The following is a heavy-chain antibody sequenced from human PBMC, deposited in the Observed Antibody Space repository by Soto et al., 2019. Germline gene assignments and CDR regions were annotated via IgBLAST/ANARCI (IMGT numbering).Heavy chain of an antibody. V-gene: IGHV3-48*03. CDR1: GFTFSRFE. CDR2: IGRRSDI. Sequence: PGGSLRLSCAASGFTFSRFELHWVRQAPGKGLEWVSSIGRRSDIYYADSVKGRFTISRDNAKNSVSLQMNSLRDEDTAVYYCAREETAWPLAYGLDVWGQGTTVTVSS. J-gene: IGHJ6*02. D-gene: IGHD2-21*02. CDR3: AREETAWPLAYGLDV.